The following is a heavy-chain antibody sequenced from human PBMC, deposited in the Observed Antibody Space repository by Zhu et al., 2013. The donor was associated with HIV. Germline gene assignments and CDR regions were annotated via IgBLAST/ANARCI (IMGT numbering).Heavy chain of an antibody. CDR3: ARRGKVALGMDV. CDR1: GYTFTGYY. V-gene: IGHV1-2*02. J-gene: IGHJ6*02. D-gene: IGHD5-12*01. Sequence: QVQLVQSGAEVKKPGASVKVSCKASGYTFTGYYMHWVRQAPGQGLEWMGWINPNSGGTNYAQKLRGRVTMTRDTSISTAYMELSRLRSDDTAVYYCARRGKVALGMDVWGQGTTVTVSS. CDR2: INPNSGGT.